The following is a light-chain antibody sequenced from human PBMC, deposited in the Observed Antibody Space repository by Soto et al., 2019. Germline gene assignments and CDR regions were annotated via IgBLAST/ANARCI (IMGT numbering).Light chain of an antibody. CDR1: NSNIGINY. CDR3: GTWDSSLSGVL. Sequence: QSVSTQPPSVSAAAGQKVTISCSGSNSNIGINYVSWYQQVPGTAPKLLIYDNNRRPSGIPDRFSGSKSGTSATLGITGLQTGDEADYYCGTWDSSLSGVLFGGGTKLTVL. J-gene: IGLJ2*01. CDR2: DNN. V-gene: IGLV1-51*01.